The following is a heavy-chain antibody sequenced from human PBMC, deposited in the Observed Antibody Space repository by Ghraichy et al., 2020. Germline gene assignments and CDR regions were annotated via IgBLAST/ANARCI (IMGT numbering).Heavy chain of an antibody. CDR3: AGGVGWLFDC. Sequence: GGSLRLSCAASGFIFSNYWINWVRQAPGKGLEWVANIKQDGSQKNYVDSVKGRFTISRDNAKNSLYLQMNNLRAEDTAVYYCAGGVGWLFDCWGQGTLVTVSS. V-gene: IGHV3-7*03. CDR2: IKQDGSQK. D-gene: IGHD5-24*01. CDR1: GFIFSNYW. J-gene: IGHJ4*02.